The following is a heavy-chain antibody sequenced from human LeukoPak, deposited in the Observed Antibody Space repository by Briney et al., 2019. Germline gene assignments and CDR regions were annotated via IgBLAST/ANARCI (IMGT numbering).Heavy chain of an antibody. Sequence: SGTLSLTCAVSGGSISSSNWWSWVRQPPGKGLEWIGEIYHSGSTNYNPSLKSRVTISVDTSKNQFSLKLSSVTAADTAVYYCARSSLGAYYYDSSGPPHDAFDIWGQGTMVTVSS. V-gene: IGHV4-4*02. J-gene: IGHJ3*02. D-gene: IGHD3-22*01. CDR1: GGSISSSNW. CDR3: ARSSLGAYYYDSSGPPHDAFDI. CDR2: IYHSGST.